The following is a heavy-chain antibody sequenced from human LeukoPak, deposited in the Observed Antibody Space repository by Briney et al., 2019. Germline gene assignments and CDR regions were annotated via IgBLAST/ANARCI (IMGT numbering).Heavy chain of an antibody. J-gene: IGHJ4*02. V-gene: IGHV4-34*01. Sequence: SETLSLTCAVYGGSFSGYYWSWIRQPPGNGLEWIGEINHSGSTNYNPSLKSRVTISVDTSKNQFSLELSSVTAADTAVYYCARGPPNIVVVPAAMKYFDYWGQGTLVTVSS. D-gene: IGHD2-2*01. CDR2: INHSGST. CDR3: ARGPPNIVVVPAAMKYFDY. CDR1: GGSFSGYY.